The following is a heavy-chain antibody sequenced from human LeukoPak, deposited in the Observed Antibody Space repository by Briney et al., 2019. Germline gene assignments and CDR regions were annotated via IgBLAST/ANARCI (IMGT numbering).Heavy chain of an antibody. D-gene: IGHD2-21*02. CDR2: INTDGSST. CDR3: ERDATAIIPFDY. Sequence: GGSLRLSCAASGFTFSNYWIHWVRQVPGKGLVWVSLINTDGSSTSYADSVKGRFTISRDNANNTVYLQMNSLRAEDTALYYCERDATAIIPFDYWGQGTLVTVSS. V-gene: IGHV3-74*01. J-gene: IGHJ4*02. CDR1: GFTFSNYW.